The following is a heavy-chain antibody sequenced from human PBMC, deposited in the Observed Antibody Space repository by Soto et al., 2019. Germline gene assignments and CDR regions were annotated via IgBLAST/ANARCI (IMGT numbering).Heavy chain of an antibody. CDR2: ISGSGGST. CDR1: GFTFSSYA. D-gene: IGHD3-10*01. CDR3: AKSLGGRVNAFDI. Sequence: LSLTCAASGFTFSSYAMSWVRQAPGKGLEWVSAISGSGGSTYYADSVKGRFTISRDNSKNTLYLQMNSLRAEDTAVYYCAKSLGGRVNAFDIWGQGTMVTVS. J-gene: IGHJ3*02. V-gene: IGHV3-23*01.